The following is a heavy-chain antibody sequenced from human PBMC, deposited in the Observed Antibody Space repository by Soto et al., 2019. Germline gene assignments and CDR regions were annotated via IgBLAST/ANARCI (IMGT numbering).Heavy chain of an antibody. Sequence: QVQLVESGGGVVQPGRSLRLSCAASGFTFSSYGMHLVRQAPGQGLEWVAFIWHDGGNKFYAESVKGRFTISRDNSKNTLYLQMTSLSAEDTAMYYCARDGDVNTGFGKDYWGQGTLVTVSS. CDR3: ARDGDVNTGFGKDY. D-gene: IGHD3-16*01. CDR1: GFTFSSYG. J-gene: IGHJ4*02. V-gene: IGHV3-33*01. CDR2: IWHDGGNK.